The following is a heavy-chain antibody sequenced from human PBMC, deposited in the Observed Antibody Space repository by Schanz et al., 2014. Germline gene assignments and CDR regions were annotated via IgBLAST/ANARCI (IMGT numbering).Heavy chain of an antibody. CDR1: GYNFIDNG. CDR2: ISGYNGHT. J-gene: IGHJ3*01. CDR3: ARDPIISDAFDL. V-gene: IGHV1-18*01. Sequence: QVLLVQSGAEVKKPGASVKISCKASGYNFIDNGISWVRQAPGQGLEWMGWISGYNGHTKYAQRFEDRVIMTTDYDKNTAYMELSSLRSDDTAIYFCARDPIISDAFDLWGQGTVVTVSS.